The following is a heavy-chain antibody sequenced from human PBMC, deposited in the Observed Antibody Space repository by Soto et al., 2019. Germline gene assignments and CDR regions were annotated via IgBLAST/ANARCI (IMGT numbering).Heavy chain of an antibody. D-gene: IGHD1-26*01. CDR1: GYSISNSNW. CDR2: IYYSGTT. J-gene: IGHJ4*02. Sequence: SETLSLTCAVSGYSISNSNWWGWVRQPPGKGLEWIGYIYYSGTTYYNPSLKSRVTMSVDTSKNQFSLKLTSVTAVDTAVYYCARREIQGPIDYWGQGTLVTVSS. V-gene: IGHV4-28*01. CDR3: ARREIQGPIDY.